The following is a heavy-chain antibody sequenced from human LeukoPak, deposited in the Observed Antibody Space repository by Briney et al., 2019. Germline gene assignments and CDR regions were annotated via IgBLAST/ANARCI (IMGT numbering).Heavy chain of an antibody. CDR2: ISWNSGSI. D-gene: IGHD1-26*01. J-gene: IGHJ3*02. V-gene: IGHV3-9*01. CDR3: IRDFGSVGATNAFDI. CDR1: GFTFDDYA. Sequence: GGSLRLSCAASGFTFDDYAMHWVRQPPGKGLEWVSGISWNSGSIGYADSVKGRFTISRDNAKNSLYLQMNSLRVEDTAVYYCIRDFGSVGATNAFDIWGQGTMVTVSS.